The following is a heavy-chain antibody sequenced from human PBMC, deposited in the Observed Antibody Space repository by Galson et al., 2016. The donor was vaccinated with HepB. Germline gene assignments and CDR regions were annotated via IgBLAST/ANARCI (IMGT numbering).Heavy chain of an antibody. J-gene: IGHJ3*02. Sequence: SLRLSCAASRFTFNTYWMNWVRQAPGKGLEWVSSISVTGEVIHYADSIQGRFTISRDNAKSSVCLEMNNLRVVDTAVYYCVGDYSSLDAFDIWGQGTMVTVSA. CDR3: VGDYSSLDAFDI. D-gene: IGHD4-17*01. CDR2: ISVTGEVI. V-gene: IGHV3-21*01. CDR1: RFTFNTYW.